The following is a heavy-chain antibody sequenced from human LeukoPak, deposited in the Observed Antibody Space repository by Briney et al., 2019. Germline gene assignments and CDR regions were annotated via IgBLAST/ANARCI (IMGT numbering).Heavy chain of an antibody. J-gene: IGHJ6*04. CDR2: INHSGST. V-gene: IGHV4-34*01. D-gene: IGHD3-16*02. CDR1: GGSFSGYY. Sequence: SETLSLTCAVYGGSFSGYYWSWIRQPPGKGLEWIGEINHSGSTNYNPSLKSRVTISVDTSKNQFSMKLSSVTAADTAVYYCARVRVINFYYYGMDVWGKGTTVTVSS. CDR3: ARVRVINFYYYGMDV.